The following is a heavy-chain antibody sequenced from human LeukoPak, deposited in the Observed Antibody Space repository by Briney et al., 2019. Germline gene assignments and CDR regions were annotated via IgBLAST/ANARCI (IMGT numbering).Heavy chain of an antibody. CDR2: IYYSGST. J-gene: IGHJ4*02. V-gene: IGHV4-39*01. D-gene: IGHD3-22*01. Sequence: PSETLSLTCAVYGGSFSGYYWGWIRQPPGKGLEWIGSIYYSGSTYYNPSLKSRVTISVDTSKNQFSLKLSSVTAADTAVYYCASPRVWSSGYSHWGQGTLVTVSS. CDR3: ASPRVWSSGYSH. CDR1: GGSFSGYY.